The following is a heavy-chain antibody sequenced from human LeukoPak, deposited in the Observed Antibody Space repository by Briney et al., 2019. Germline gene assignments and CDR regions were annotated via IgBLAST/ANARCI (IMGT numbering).Heavy chain of an antibody. CDR1: GYSFTGYG. CDR2: ISPYTGNT. D-gene: IGHD3-22*01. V-gene: IGHV1-18*01. CDR3: TREAEDLPGVITFLY. J-gene: IGHJ4*02. Sequence: ASVKVSCKASGYSFTGYGVSWVRQAPGHGLEWMGWISPYTGNTDYVQDLQGRVIMTADTSTNTVYMELRSLRSDDTAVYYCTREAEDLPGVITFLYWGQGTLVTVSS.